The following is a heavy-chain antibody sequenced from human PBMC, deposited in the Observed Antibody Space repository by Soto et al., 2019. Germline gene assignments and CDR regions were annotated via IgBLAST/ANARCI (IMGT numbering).Heavy chain of an antibody. V-gene: IGHV3-23*01. CDR3: AKDETFLQWPDYYYRMHV. Sequence: GGSLRLSCAAPVLTFSGYAMSWVHQAPGKGLEWVSAISGSDSSTYYSDSVKGRFTVSGDNSKNTLYLQMNSLRAEDTAVYYCAKDETFLQWPDYYYRMHVWGQGTTVTVSS. CDR1: VLTFSGYA. D-gene: IGHD6-19*01. J-gene: IGHJ6*02. CDR2: ISGSDSST.